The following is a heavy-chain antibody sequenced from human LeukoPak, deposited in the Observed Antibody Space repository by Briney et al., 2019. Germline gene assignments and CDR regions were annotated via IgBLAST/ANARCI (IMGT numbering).Heavy chain of an antibody. CDR2: IWYDGSNK. Sequence: GGSLRLSCAASGFIFSTYGMHWVRQAPGKGLEWVAVIWYDGSNKYYADSVKGRFTISRDNSKNMLFLRMNSLRVEDTAAYFCASSARDYWGQGTLVSVSS. CDR1: GFIFSTYG. V-gene: IGHV3-33*01. J-gene: IGHJ4*02. CDR3: ASSARDY.